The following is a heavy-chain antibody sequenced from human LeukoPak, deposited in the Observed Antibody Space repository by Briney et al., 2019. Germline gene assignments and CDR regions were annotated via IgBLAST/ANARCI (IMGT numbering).Heavy chain of an antibody. V-gene: IGHV4-34*01. CDR1: GGSFSGYY. CDR2: INHSGST. J-gene: IGHJ4*02. Sequence: PSETLSLTCAVYGGSFSGYYWSWIRQPPGKGLEWIGEINHSGSTNYNPSLKSRVTISVDTSKNQFSLKLSSVTAADTAVYCCARGRAMVRGVISFGYYFDYWGQGTLVTVSS. D-gene: IGHD3-10*01. CDR3: ARGRAMVRGVISFGYYFDY.